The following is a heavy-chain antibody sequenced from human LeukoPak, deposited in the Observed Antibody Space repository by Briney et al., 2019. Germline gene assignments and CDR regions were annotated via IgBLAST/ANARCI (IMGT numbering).Heavy chain of an antibody. V-gene: IGHV4-4*07. CDR3: AREGYCSSTSCSFDY. J-gene: IGHJ4*02. Sequence: SETLSLTCTVSGGAISSYYWSWIRQPAGKGLEWIGRIYTSGSTNYNPSLKSRVTMSVDTSKNQFSLKLSSVTAADTSVYYCAREGYCSSTSCSFDYWGQGTLVTVSS. CDR1: GGAISSYY. CDR2: IYTSGST. D-gene: IGHD2-2*01.